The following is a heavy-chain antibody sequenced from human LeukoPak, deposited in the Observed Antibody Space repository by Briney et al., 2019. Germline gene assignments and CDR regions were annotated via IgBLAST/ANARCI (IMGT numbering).Heavy chain of an antibody. V-gene: IGHV3-9*03. CDR3: AKDRGPIFGVVIGAFDI. CDR1: GFTFDDYA. CDR2: ISWNSGSI. Sequence: GGSLRLSCAASGFTFDDYAMHWVRQAPGKGLEWVSGISWNSGSIGYADSVKGRFTISRDNAKNSLYLQMNSLRAEDMALYYCAKDRGPIFGVVIGAFDIWGQGTMVTVSS. D-gene: IGHD3-3*01. J-gene: IGHJ3*02.